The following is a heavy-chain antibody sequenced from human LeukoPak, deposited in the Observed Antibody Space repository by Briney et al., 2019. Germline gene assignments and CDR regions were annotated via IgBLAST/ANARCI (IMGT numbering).Heavy chain of an antibody. D-gene: IGHD1-26*01. V-gene: IGHV1-2*02. CDR2: LDTKSGAT. Sequence: GASVKVSCKASGYTFTDYLLHWVRQAPGQGLEWMGWLDTKSGATKFAQKFQARVTMTSDTSITTAYMDLSSLTSDDTAVYYCVTNDVGLHTGLGYWGQGTLVTVSS. CDR3: VTNDVGLHTGLGY. CDR1: GYTFTDYL. J-gene: IGHJ4*02.